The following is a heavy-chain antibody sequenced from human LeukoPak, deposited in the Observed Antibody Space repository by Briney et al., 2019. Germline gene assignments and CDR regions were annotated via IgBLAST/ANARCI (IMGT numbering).Heavy chain of an antibody. CDR2: MNPRDGST. CDR1: GYTFTSYY. D-gene: IGHD6-6*01. Sequence: GASVKVSCKASGYTFTSYYIHWVRQAPGQGLEWMGIMNPRDGSTSYAQKFRGRVTMTRDTSTTTAYMELSRLRSDDTAVYYCARVGGEQLVLGWFDPWGQGTLVTVSS. V-gene: IGHV1-46*01. CDR3: ARVGGEQLVLGWFDP. J-gene: IGHJ5*02.